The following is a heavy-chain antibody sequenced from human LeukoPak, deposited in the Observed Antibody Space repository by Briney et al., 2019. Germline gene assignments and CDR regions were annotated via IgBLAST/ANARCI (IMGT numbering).Heavy chain of an antibody. CDR2: ISSSGSTI. J-gene: IGHJ4*02. CDR1: GFTFSDYY. D-gene: IGHD5-12*01. CDR3: ASRYSGYDSGPQIHDY. V-gene: IGHV3-11*01. Sequence: GGSLRLSCAASGFTFSDYYMSWIRQAPGKGLEWVSYISSSGSTIYYADSVKGRFTISRDNAKNSLYLQMNSLRAEDTAVYYCASRYSGYDSGPQIHDYWGQGTLVTVSS.